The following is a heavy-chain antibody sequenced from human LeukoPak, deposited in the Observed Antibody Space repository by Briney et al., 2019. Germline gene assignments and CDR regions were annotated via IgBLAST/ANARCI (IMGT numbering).Heavy chain of an antibody. CDR2: IIPIFGTA. Sequence: SVKVSCKASGYTFTSYYMHWVRQAPGQGLEWMGGIIPIFGTANYAQKFQGRVTITADESTSTAYMELSSLRSEDTAVYYCASSVAGTVDYWGQGTLVTVSS. CDR3: ASSVAGTVDY. CDR1: GYTFTSYY. D-gene: IGHD6-19*01. J-gene: IGHJ4*02. V-gene: IGHV1-69*13.